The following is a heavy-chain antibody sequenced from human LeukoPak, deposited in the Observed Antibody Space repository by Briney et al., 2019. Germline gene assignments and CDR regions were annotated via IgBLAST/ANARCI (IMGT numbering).Heavy chain of an antibody. CDR3: ARGLRDGYTLFYFDY. D-gene: IGHD5-24*01. Sequence: SETLSLTCTVSGGSITSSSYYWGWIRQPPGKGLEWIGSIYYTGSTFYNPSLKSRVTISVDTSKNQFSMKLSSVTAADTAVYFCARGLRDGYTLFYFDYWGQGTLVTVSS. J-gene: IGHJ4*02. CDR1: GGSITSSSYY. CDR2: IYYTGST. V-gene: IGHV4-39*01.